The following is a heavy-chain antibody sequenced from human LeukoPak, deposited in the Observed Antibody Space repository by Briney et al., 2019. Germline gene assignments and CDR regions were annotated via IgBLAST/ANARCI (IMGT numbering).Heavy chain of an antibody. CDR3: AKDMIGCTNGVCYKHFDY. Sequence: GGSLRLSCAASGFTFDDYAMHWVRQAPGKGLEWVSGISWNSGSIGYADSVKGRFTISRDNAKNSLYLHMNSLRAEDTALYYCAKDMIGCTNGVCYKHFDYWGQGTLVTVSS. D-gene: IGHD2-8*01. CDR2: ISWNSGSI. J-gene: IGHJ4*02. V-gene: IGHV3-9*01. CDR1: GFTFDDYA.